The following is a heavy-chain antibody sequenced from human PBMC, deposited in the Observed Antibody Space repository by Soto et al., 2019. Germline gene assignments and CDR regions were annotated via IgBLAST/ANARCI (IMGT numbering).Heavy chain of an antibody. CDR2: ISSDSSYK. J-gene: IGHJ6*02. CDR1: GFTLSSHT. V-gene: IGHV3-21*01. D-gene: IGHD2-2*02. CDR3: ARGYCTRSSCYIGGYYYYGMDV. Sequence: GGSLRLSCVASGFTLSSHTMNWVRQAPGKGLEWVSSISSDSSYKYYTDSVKGRFTVSRDNAKNSLYLQMDSLRAEDTAVYYCARGYCTRSSCYIGGYYYYGMDVWGQGATVTVSS.